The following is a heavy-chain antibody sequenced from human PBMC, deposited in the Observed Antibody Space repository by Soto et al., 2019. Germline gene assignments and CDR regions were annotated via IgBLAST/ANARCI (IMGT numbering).Heavy chain of an antibody. J-gene: IGHJ6*01. D-gene: IGHD3-3*01. CDR1: GGSSSSYC. Sequence: PSETLCLTCTVSGGSSSSYCWSWIRQHPGKGLEWIGYIYYSGSTNYNPSLKSRVTISVDTSKNQFSLKLSSVTAADTAVYYCARDSSDRTIFGVVIPGGYYYGMDVWGQGTTVTVSS. V-gene: IGHV4-59*01. CDR2: IYYSGST. CDR3: ARDSSDRTIFGVVIPGGYYYGMDV.